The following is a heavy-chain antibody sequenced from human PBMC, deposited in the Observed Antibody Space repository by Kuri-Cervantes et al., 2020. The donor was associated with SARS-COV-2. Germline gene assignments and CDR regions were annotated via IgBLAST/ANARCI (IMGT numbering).Heavy chain of an antibody. J-gene: IGHJ3*02. V-gene: IGHV1-2*04. D-gene: IGHD3/OR15-3a*01. CDR3: ARDLSWTYGGAFDI. CDR1: GYTFTGYY. Sequence: ASVKVSCKASGYTFTGYYMHWVRQAPGQGLEWMGWINPNSGGTNYAQKFQGCVTMTRDTSISTAYMELSRLRSDDTAVYYCARDLSWTYGGAFDIWGQGTMVTVSS. CDR2: INPNSGGT.